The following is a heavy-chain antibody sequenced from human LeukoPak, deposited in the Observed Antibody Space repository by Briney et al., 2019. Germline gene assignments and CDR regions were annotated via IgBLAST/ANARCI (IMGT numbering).Heavy chain of an antibody. CDR2: ISYDGSNK. V-gene: IGHV3-30*04. J-gene: IGHJ4*02. CDR1: RFNFSNYA. Sequence: PGGSLRLSCAASRFNFSNYAMSWVRQAPGKGLEWVAVISYDGSNKYYADSVKGRFTISRDNSKNTLYLQMNSLRAEDTAVYYCARDGGSTHFDYWGQGTLVTVSS. CDR3: ARDGGSTHFDY.